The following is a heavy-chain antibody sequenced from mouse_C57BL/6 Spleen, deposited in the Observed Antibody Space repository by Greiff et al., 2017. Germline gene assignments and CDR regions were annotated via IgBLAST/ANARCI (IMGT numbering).Heavy chain of an antibody. CDR2: ISSGSGTI. CDR1: GFTFSDYG. V-gene: IGHV5-17*01. CDR3: ARRGYYGSRDYYAMDY. J-gene: IGHJ4*01. Sequence: EVKLVESGGGLVKPGGSLKLSCAASGFTFSDYGMHWVRQAPEKGLEWVAYISSGSGTIYYADTVKGRFTISRDNAKNTLFLQMTSLRSEDTAMYYCARRGYYGSRDYYAMDYWGQGTSVTVSS. D-gene: IGHD1-1*01.